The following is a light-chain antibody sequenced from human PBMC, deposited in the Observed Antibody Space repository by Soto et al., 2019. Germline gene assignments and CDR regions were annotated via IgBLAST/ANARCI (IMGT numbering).Light chain of an antibody. V-gene: IGKV3-20*01. CDR2: DVS. CDR3: QQYGSSPT. CDR1: QSVSSSY. J-gene: IGKJ1*01. Sequence: EIVLTQSPGTLSLSPGERATLSCRSSQSVSSSYLAWYQQKPRQAPSLLIYDVSSRATGIPDRFSGSGSGTDFSLTISRLEPEDSAVYYCQQYGSSPTFGQGTKVEIK.